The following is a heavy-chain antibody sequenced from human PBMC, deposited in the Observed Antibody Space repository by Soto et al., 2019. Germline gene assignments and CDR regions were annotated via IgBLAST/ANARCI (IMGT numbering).Heavy chain of an antibody. V-gene: IGHV4-31*03. Sequence: SETLSLTCTVSGGSISSGGYYWSWIRQHPGKGLEWIGYIYYSGSTYYNPSLKSRVTISVDTSKNQFSLKLSSVTAADTAVYYCARDPIAAAGTFDYWGQGTLVTVSS. D-gene: IGHD6-13*01. CDR1: GGSISSGGYY. CDR3: ARDPIAAAGTFDY. J-gene: IGHJ4*02. CDR2: IYYSGST.